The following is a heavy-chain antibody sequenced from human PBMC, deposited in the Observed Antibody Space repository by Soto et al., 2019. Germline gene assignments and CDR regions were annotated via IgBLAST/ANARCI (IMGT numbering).Heavy chain of an antibody. V-gene: IGHV6-1*01. CDR3: ARISMGAAATSYNYTGMDV. CDR2: TYYRSKWYN. D-gene: IGHD2-15*01. CDR1: GDSVSGNSPA. Sequence: QTLSLTCAISGDSVSGNSPACSWISQSPSRSLEWLGRTYYRSKWYNDYAVSVKSRITINPDTSKNQFSLQLNSVTPEDTAVYYCARISMGAAATSYNYTGMDVWGQATTVTVS. J-gene: IGHJ6*02.